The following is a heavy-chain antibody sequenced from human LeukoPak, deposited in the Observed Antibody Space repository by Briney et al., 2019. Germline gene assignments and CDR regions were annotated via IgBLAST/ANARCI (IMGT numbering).Heavy chain of an antibody. CDR1: GGSMTTHH. J-gene: IGHJ4*02. V-gene: IGHV4-59*11. D-gene: IGHD5-18*01. Sequence: SETLSLTCTVSGGSMTTHHWNWIRQTPGKGLEWIGYVFDSGRTKVNPSLTSRVTLSTDTSKNLLFLRLSSVTAADTAVYYCTTIKRGDIFGYFDFWGQGILVTVSS. CDR3: TTIKRGDIFGYFDF. CDR2: VFDSGRT.